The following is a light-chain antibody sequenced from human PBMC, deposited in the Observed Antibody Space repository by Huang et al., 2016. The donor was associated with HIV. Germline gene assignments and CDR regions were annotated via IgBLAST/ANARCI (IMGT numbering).Light chain of an antibody. CDR2: AAA. Sequence: EIVMTQSPATLSVSPGERATLSCRASQSVSSNLAWYQQKPGQAPRLLIYAAATRATGIPARFSGSGSGTDFTLTISSLQSEDFAVYYCQQYNNWPRTFGQGTKVEIK. CDR3: QQYNNWPRT. V-gene: IGKV3-15*01. CDR1: QSVSSN. J-gene: IGKJ1*01.